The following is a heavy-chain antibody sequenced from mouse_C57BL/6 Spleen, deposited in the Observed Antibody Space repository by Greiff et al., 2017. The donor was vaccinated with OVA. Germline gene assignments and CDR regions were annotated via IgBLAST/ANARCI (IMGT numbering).Heavy chain of an antibody. V-gene: IGHV3-6*01. Sequence: EVQRVESGPGLVKPSQSLSLTCSVTGYSITSGYYWNWIRQFPGNKLEWMGYISYDGSNNYNPSLKNRISITRDTSKNQFFLKLNSVTTEDTATYYCARGGITTVVADAMDYRGQGTSVTVSS. CDR3: ARGGITTVVADAMDY. D-gene: IGHD1-1*01. CDR2: ISYDGSN. CDR1: GYSITSGYY. J-gene: IGHJ4*01.